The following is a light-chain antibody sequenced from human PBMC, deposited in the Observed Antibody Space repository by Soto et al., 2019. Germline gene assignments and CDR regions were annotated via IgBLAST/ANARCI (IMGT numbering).Light chain of an antibody. CDR2: DAS. V-gene: IGKV1-5*01. CDR3: QQYNTYSS. J-gene: IGKJ1*01. Sequence: DIQMTQSPSTLSASVGDRVTITCRASQTIRNWLAWYQQKPGKAPEVLIYDASSLKSGVPSRFSGSGSGTEFTLTISSLQPDDFATYYCQQYNTYSSFGHGTKVEIK. CDR1: QTIRNW.